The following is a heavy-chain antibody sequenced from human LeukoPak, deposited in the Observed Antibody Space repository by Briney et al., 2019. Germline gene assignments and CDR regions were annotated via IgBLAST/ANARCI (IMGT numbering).Heavy chain of an antibody. Sequence: SETLSLTCTVSGGSISGYYWSWIRQPPGKGLEWIGYIYYSGSTNYNPSLKSRVTILVDTSKNQFSLKLSSVTAADTAVYYCARERVAVAGRTIDYWGQGTLVTVSS. CDR3: ARERVAVAGRTIDY. J-gene: IGHJ4*02. CDR1: GGSISGYY. V-gene: IGHV4-59*01. CDR2: IYYSGST. D-gene: IGHD6-19*01.